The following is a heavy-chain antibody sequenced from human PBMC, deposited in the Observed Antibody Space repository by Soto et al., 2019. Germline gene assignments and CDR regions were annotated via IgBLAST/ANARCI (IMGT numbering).Heavy chain of an antibody. CDR1: GGSFSGYY. CDR2: INHSGST. CDR3: ARGHGHDFWSGYHNWFDP. Sequence: SETLSLTCAVYGGSFSGYYWSWIRQPPGKGLEWIGEINHSGSTNYNPSLKSRVTISVDTSKNQFSLKLGSVTAADTAVYYCARGHGHDFWSGYHNWFDPWGQGTLVTVSS. D-gene: IGHD3-3*01. V-gene: IGHV4-34*01. J-gene: IGHJ5*02.